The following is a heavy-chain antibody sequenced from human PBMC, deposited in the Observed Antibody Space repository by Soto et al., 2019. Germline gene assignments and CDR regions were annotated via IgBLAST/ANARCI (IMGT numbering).Heavy chain of an antibody. D-gene: IGHD6-13*01. V-gene: IGHV1-8*01. J-gene: IGHJ6*02. CDR1: GYTFTGYD. Sequence: GASVKVSCKASGYTFTGYDINWVRQATGQGLEWMGWMNPNSGNTGYEQKFQGRVTMTRNTSISTAYMELSSLRSEDTAVYYCASPTLDRQQLVHGYYYYGMDVWGQGTTVTVSS. CDR3: ASPTLDRQQLVHGYYYYGMDV. CDR2: MNPNSGNT.